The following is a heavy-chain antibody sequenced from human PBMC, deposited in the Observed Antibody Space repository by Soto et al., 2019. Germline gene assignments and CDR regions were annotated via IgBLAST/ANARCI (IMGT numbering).Heavy chain of an antibody. CDR2: IIPIFGTA. Sequence: SVKVSCKASGGTFSSYAISWVRQAPGQGPEWMGGIIPIFGTANYAQKFQGRVTITADESTSTAYMELSSLRSEDTAVYYCALSIAARPCDYWGQGTLVTVSS. J-gene: IGHJ4*02. V-gene: IGHV1-69*13. D-gene: IGHD6-6*01. CDR1: GGTFSSYA. CDR3: ALSIAARPCDY.